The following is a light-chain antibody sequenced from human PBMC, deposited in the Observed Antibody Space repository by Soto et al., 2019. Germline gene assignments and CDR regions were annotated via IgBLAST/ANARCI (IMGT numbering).Light chain of an antibody. CDR2: GAC. J-gene: IGKJ1*01. CDR3: QKYDSAPQT. CDR1: QGIIDY. V-gene: IGKV1-27*01. Sequence: DIQMTQSPSSLSAFVGDRVTITCRASQGIIDYLAWYQQKPGKPPKLLIYGACTLQSGVPSRFSGSGAGTDFSLTISSLQPEDVATYYCQKYDSAPQTFGPGTKVEIK.